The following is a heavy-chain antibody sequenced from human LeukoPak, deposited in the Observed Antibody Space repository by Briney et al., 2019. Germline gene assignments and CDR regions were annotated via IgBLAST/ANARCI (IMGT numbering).Heavy chain of an antibody. D-gene: IGHD5-12*01. CDR3: ARQHSGYDAAFDI. CDR1: GGSFSGYY. Sequence: PSETLSLTCAVYGGSFSGYYWSWIRQPPGKGLEWIGEINHSGSTNYNPSLKSRVTISVDTSKNQFSLKLSSVTAADTAVYYCARQHSGYDAAFDIWGQGTMVTVSS. J-gene: IGHJ3*02. CDR2: INHSGST. V-gene: IGHV4-34*01.